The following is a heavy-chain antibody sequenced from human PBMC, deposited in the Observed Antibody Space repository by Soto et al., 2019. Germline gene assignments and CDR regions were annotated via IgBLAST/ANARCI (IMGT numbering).Heavy chain of an antibody. CDR1: GYTFTSYG. V-gene: IGHV1-18*01. Sequence: ASVKVSCKASGYTFTSYGISWVRQAPGQGLEWMGWISAYNGNTNYAQKLQGRVTMTTDTSTSTAYMELRSLRSDDTAVYYCARNITMVREARCPDCGYYYYYMDVWGKGTTVTVSS. D-gene: IGHD3-10*01. CDR3: ARNITMVREARCPDCGYYYYYMDV. J-gene: IGHJ6*03. CDR2: ISAYNGNT.